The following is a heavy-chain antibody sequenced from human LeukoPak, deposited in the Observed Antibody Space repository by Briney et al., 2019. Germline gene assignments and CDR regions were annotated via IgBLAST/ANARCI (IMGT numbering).Heavy chain of an antibody. D-gene: IGHD3-16*01. CDR3: VSAYGGLLDY. CDR1: GFTFSAYE. Sequence: GGSLRLSCAASGFTFSAYEMNWVRQAPGKGLEWLSYISGSGDTIYYAESVKGRFTISRDNAKNSLYLQMSSLRAEDTAVYYCVSAYGGLLDYWGQGTVLSVSS. J-gene: IGHJ4*02. CDR2: ISGSGDTI. V-gene: IGHV3-48*03.